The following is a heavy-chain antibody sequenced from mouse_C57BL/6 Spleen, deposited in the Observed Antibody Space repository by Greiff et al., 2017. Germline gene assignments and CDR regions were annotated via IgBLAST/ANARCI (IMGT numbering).Heavy chain of an antibody. CDR1: GYTFTSYD. D-gene: IGHD2-4*01. J-gene: IGHJ3*01. CDR3: ARGAYYDYDGFAY. V-gene: IGHV1-85*01. CDR2: IYPRDGST. Sequence: VQLQQSGPELVKPGASVKLSCKASGYTFTSYDINWVKQRPGQGLEWIGWIYPRDGSTKYNEKFKGKATLTVDTSSSTAYMELHSLTSEDSAVYFCARGAYYDYDGFAYWGQGTLVTVSA.